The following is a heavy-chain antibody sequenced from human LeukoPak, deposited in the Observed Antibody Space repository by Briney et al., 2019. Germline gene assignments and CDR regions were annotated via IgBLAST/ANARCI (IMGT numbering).Heavy chain of an antibody. CDR2: IYHSGST. V-gene: IGHV4-38-2*02. CDR3: ARDYARGTGDY. Sequence: SETLSLTCTVSGYSISSGYYWGWIRQPPGKGLEWIGSIYHSGSTYYNPSLKSRVTISVDTSKNQFSLKLSSVTAADTAVYYCARDYARGTGDYWGQGTLVTVSS. D-gene: IGHD3-16*01. CDR1: GYSISSGYY. J-gene: IGHJ4*02.